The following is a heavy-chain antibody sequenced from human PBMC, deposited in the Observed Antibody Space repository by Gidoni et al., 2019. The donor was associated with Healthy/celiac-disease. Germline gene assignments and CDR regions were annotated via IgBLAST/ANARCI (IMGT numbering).Heavy chain of an antibody. V-gene: IGHV4-61*02. CDR2: IYTSGST. Sequence: QVQLQESGPGLVKPSQTLSLTCTVSGGSISSGSYYWSWIRQPAGKGLEWIGRIYTSGSTNYNPSLKSRVTISVDTSKNQFSLKLSSVTAADTAVYYCARGEYYYDSSGYYPYWYFDLWGRGTLVTVSS. D-gene: IGHD3-22*01. CDR1: GGSISSGSYY. J-gene: IGHJ2*01. CDR3: ARGEYYYDSSGYYPYWYFDL.